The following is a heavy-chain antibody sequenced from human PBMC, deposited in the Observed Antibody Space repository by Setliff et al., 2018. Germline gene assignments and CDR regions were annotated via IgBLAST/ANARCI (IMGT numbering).Heavy chain of an antibody. J-gene: IGHJ5*02. V-gene: IGHV1-8*03. CDR2: MNPNSGNT. CDR1: GYTFTSYD. D-gene: IGHD3-3*01. Sequence: ALVKVSCKASGYTFTSYDINWVRQATGQGLEWMGWMNPNSGNTGYAQKFQGRVTITRNTSVSTAYMELSSLRSEDTAVYYCARGRRGNYDFWSGYSNWFDPWGQGTLVTVSS. CDR3: ARGRRGNYDFWSGYSNWFDP.